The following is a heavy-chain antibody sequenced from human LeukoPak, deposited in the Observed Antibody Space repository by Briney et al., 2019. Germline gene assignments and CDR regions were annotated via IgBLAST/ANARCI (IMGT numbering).Heavy chain of an antibody. Sequence: SETLSLTCTVSDGSVSSVGYYWSWIRQPPGKGLEWIGYIYYSGSTNYNPSLKSRVTISVDTSKNQFSLKLSSVTAADTAVYYCAREAVAGDNWFDPWGQGTLVTVSS. CDR1: DGSVSSVGYY. J-gene: IGHJ5*02. D-gene: IGHD6-19*01. CDR2: IYYSGST. CDR3: AREAVAGDNWFDP. V-gene: IGHV4-61*08.